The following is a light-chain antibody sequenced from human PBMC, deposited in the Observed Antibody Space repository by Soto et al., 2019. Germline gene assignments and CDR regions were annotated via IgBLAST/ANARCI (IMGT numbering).Light chain of an antibody. CDR3: QDYSTYSLT. CDR2: KAS. V-gene: IGKV1-5*03. CDR1: QSISSW. Sequence: DIQMTQSPSTLSASVGDRVTITCRASQSISSWLAWHQQRPGKAPRLLIHKASRLESGVTSRHSGKSSGTEFTITISTLQPDDYATYYCQDYSTYSLTVGQGTKVEIK. J-gene: IGKJ1*01.